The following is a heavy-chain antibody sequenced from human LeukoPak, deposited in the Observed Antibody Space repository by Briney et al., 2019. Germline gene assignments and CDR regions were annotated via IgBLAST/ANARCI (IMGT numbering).Heavy chain of an antibody. Sequence: GGSLRPSCAASGFTFSSYGMHWVRQAPGKGLEWVAVMWSDGSNKYYADSVKGRFTISRDNSKNALYLQMISLRAEDTAVYYCATKYSAGWLFDYWGQGTLVTVSS. CDR2: MWSDGSNK. J-gene: IGHJ4*02. D-gene: IGHD5-12*01. V-gene: IGHV3-33*01. CDR1: GFTFSSYG. CDR3: ATKYSAGWLFDY.